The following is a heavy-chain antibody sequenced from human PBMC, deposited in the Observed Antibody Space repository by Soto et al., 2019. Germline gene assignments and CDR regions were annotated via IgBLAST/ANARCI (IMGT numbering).Heavy chain of an antibody. Sequence: EVQLVESGGGLVQPGGSLRLSCAASRLTLRTYWMNWVRQVPGKGLVWVARINPNGTSTNYADSVKGRLTISRDNAKNALSLQMNCLRGVHTARFYCAGGLVWLFSWGQGTLVAVSS. CDR2: INPNGTST. D-gene: IGHD3-10*01. CDR3: AGGLVWLFS. V-gene: IGHV3-74*01. CDR1: RLTLRTYW. J-gene: IGHJ5*02.